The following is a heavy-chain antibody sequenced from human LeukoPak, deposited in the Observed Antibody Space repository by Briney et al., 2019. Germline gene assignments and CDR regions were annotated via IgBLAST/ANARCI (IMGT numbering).Heavy chain of an antibody. J-gene: IGHJ4*02. CDR1: GFTFSSCW. CDR2: INGDGTST. D-gene: IGHD2-8*01. CDR3: ARVDVLSGG. V-gene: IGHV3-74*03. Sequence: GGSLRLSCAASGFTFSSCWMHWVRQAPGKGLVWVSRINGDGTSTTYADSVKGRFTISRDNAKNTLYLQMNSLRAEDTAVYYCARVDVLSGGWGQGTLVTVSS.